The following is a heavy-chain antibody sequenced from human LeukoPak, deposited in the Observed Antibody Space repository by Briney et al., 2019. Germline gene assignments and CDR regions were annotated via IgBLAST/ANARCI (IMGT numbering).Heavy chain of an antibody. Sequence: PSETLSLTCTVSGGSISSYYWSWIRQPPGKGLEWIGYIYYSRSTNYNPSLKSRVTISVDTSKNQFSLKLSSVTAADTAVYYCARGGGSYYRWFDPWGQGTLVTVSS. V-gene: IGHV4-59*01. D-gene: IGHD1-26*01. CDR1: GGSISSYY. CDR2: IYYSRST. CDR3: ARGGGSYYRWFDP. J-gene: IGHJ5*02.